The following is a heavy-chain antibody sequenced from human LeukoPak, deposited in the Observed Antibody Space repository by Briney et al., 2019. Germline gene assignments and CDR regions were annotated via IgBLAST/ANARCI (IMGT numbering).Heavy chain of an antibody. CDR2: ISGSGGST. Sequence: GGSLRLSCAASEFDFSSHAMTWVRQAPGKGLEWVSAISGSGGSTYYADSVKGRFTISRDNSKNTLYLQMNSLRAEDTAVYYCAKAHFYDILPVSFDYGGQGPRVTVSS. D-gene: IGHD3-9*01. V-gene: IGHV3-23*01. J-gene: IGHJ4*02. CDR3: AKAHFYDILPVSFDY. CDR1: EFDFSSHA.